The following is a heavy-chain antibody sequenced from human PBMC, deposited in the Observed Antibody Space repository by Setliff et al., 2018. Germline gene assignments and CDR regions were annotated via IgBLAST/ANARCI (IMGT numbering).Heavy chain of an antibody. CDR2: INHSGTT. J-gene: IGHJ6*02. CDR1: GGSFSSFY. CDR3: AKEHVVISFVTNTHHHYGMDV. Sequence: SETLSLTCAVYGGSFSSFYWSWIRQPPGKGLEWIGEINHSGTTNYNPSLKSRVTISVDTSMNHFSLRMTSVSAADTAVYYCAKEHVVISFVTNTHHHYGMDVWGQGTTVTVSS. D-gene: IGHD2-8*01. V-gene: IGHV4-34*01.